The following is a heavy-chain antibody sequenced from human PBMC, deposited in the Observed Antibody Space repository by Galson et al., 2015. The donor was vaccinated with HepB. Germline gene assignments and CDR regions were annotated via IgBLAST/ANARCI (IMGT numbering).Heavy chain of an antibody. CDR2: ISAYIGDT. Sequence: SVKVSCKASGYTFRNFAISWVRQAPGQGLEWMGWISAYIGDTSYAPKFQGRVTMTTDTSTSTAYMEVRSLSPNDTAKYYCARGIGSTSFFGYWGQGTLVTVSS. CDR1: GYTFRNFA. J-gene: IGHJ4*02. CDR3: ARGIGSTSFFGY. V-gene: IGHV1-18*04. D-gene: IGHD3-3*02.